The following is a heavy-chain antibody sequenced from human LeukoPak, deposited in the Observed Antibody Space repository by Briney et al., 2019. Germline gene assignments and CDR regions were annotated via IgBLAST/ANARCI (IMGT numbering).Heavy chain of an antibody. Sequence: ASVKVSCKASGYTFSNYGISWVRQAPGQGLEWVGWIRGDNGNTNYAQKLQGRVTMTTDTSTSTAYMELRSLRSDDTAVYYCARWSMAAAGTYWGQGTLVTVSS. J-gene: IGHJ4*02. CDR1: GYTFSNYG. V-gene: IGHV1-18*01. CDR3: ARWSMAAAGTY. D-gene: IGHD6-13*01. CDR2: IRGDNGNT.